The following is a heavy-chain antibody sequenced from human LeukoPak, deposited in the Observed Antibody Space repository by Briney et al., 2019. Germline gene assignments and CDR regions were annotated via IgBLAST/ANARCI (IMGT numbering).Heavy chain of an antibody. CDR3: AKDKASFVVVPAAIYFDY. V-gene: IGHV3-23*01. CDR1: GFTFSSYA. Sequence: GSLRLSCAASGFTFSSYAMSWVRQAPGKGLEWVSAISGSGGSTYYADSVKGRFTISRDNSKNTLYLQMNSLRAEDTAVYYCAKDKASFVVVPAAIYFDYWGQGTLVTVSS. CDR2: ISGSGGST. D-gene: IGHD2-2*01. J-gene: IGHJ4*02.